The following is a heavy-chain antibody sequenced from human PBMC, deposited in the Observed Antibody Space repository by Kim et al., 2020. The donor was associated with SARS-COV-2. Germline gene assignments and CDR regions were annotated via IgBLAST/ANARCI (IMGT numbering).Heavy chain of an antibody. CDR1: GGSISSGDYY. J-gene: IGHJ4*02. D-gene: IGHD3-16*02. V-gene: IGHV4-30-4*01. CDR3: ASSYDYVWGSYRPFDY. CDR2: IYYSGST. Sequence: SETLSLTCTVSGGSISSGDYYWSWIRQPPGKGLEWIGYIYYSGSTYYNPSLKSRVTISVDTSKNQFSLKLSSVTAADTAVYYCASSYDYVWGSYRPFDYWGQGTLVTVSS.